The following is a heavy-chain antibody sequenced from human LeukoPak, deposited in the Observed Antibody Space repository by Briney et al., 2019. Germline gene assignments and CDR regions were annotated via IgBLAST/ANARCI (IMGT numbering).Heavy chain of an antibody. CDR1: GFTVSSNY. CDR2: IYSGGST. D-gene: IGHD3-22*01. CDR3: ASDYYDSRGPLGY. V-gene: IGHV3-66*01. J-gene: IGHJ4*02. Sequence: GGSLRPSCAASGFTVSSNYMSWVRQAPGKGLEWVLVIYSGGSTYYADSVKGRFTISRDNSKNTLYLQMNSLRAEDTAVYYCASDYYDSRGPLGYWGQGTLVTVSS.